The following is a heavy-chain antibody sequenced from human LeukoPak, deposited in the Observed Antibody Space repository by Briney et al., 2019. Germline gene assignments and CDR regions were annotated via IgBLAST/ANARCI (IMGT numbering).Heavy chain of an antibody. CDR2: ISSNGGST. CDR3: ARAPIRALDY. Sequence: GGSLRLSCAASGFTFSSYAMHWVRQAPGRGLEYVSAISSNGGSTYYANSMKGRFTISRDNSKNTLYLQMGSLRAEDMAVYYCARAPIRALDYWGQGTLVTVSS. V-gene: IGHV3-64*01. CDR1: GFTFSSYA. J-gene: IGHJ4*02.